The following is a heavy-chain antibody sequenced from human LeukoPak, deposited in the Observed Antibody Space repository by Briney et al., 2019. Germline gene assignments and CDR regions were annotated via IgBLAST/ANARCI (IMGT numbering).Heavy chain of an antibody. V-gene: IGHV3-23*01. Sequence: GGSLRLSCAASGFTFSSYAMSWVRQAPGKGLEWVSGISGSTGSTYYADSVKGRFTLSRDNSKDTLYLQMNTLRAEDTAVYYCARRDYGGDSGPPLFNYWGLGTLVTVSS. CDR3: ARRDYGGDSGPPLFNY. CDR1: GFTFSSYA. J-gene: IGHJ4*02. CDR2: ISGSTGST. D-gene: IGHD4-23*01.